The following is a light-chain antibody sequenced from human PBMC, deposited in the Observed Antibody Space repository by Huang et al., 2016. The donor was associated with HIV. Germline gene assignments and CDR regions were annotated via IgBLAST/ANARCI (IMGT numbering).Light chain of an antibody. CDR2: GAS. V-gene: IGKV1-6*01. J-gene: IGKJ1*01. CDR1: QGITDD. Sequence: AIQMTQSPSSLSASVGDRVTITCRASQGITDDLACYQQKPGKAPKLLISGASTLRSGVPSRFSGSGSGTDFTLTISSLQPEDYATYYCLQDHNYPRTFGQGTKVEI. CDR3: LQDHNYPRT.